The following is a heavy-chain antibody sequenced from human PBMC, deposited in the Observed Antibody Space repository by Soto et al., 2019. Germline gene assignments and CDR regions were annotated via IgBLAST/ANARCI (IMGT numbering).Heavy chain of an antibody. CDR1: GGSISGYF. J-gene: IGHJ4*02. D-gene: IGHD4-17*01. V-gene: IGHV4-59*08. CDR2: IYYSGST. Sequence: SETLSLTCTVFGGSISGYFWSWIRQPPGKGLEWIGYIYYSGSTNYNPSLESRVTISVDTSKNQFSLKLSSVTAADTAVYYCARRGEDYGDYRFDSWGQGTLVTVSS. CDR3: ARRGEDYGDYRFDS.